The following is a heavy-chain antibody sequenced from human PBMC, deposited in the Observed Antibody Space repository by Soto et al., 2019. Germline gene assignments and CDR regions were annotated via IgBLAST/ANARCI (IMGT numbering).Heavy chain of an antibody. CDR3: VRDWESTTQTWGFGDS. V-gene: IGHV1-69*08. D-gene: IGHD1-1*01. Sequence: QVQLVQSGAEVKKPGSSVKVSCKASGGTFSSYTITWVRQAPGQGLEWLGRIIPIFGVTNYVQKFQDRVTMTADRSTTTAYMELSRLRSEDTAVYYCVRDWESTTQTWGFGDSWGQGTLVTVSS. CDR1: GGTFSSYT. J-gene: IGHJ4*02. CDR2: IIPIFGVT.